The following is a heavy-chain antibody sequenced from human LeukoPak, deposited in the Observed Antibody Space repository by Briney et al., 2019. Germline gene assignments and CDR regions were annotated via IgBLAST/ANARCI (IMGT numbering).Heavy chain of an antibody. CDR2: ISSSSTI. Sequence: PGGSLRLSCAASGFTFSSYSMNWVRQAPGKGLEWVSYISSSSTIYYADSVKGRFTISRDNAKNSLYLQMNSLRAEDTAVYYCARLVITMVRGVIDYGMDVWGQGTTVTVSS. J-gene: IGHJ6*02. CDR1: GFTFSSYS. D-gene: IGHD3-10*01. V-gene: IGHV3-48*01. CDR3: ARLVITMVRGVIDYGMDV.